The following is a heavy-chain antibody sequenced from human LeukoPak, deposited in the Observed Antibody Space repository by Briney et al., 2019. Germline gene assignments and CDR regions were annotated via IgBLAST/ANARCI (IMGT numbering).Heavy chain of an antibody. J-gene: IGHJ5*02. Sequence: SETLSLTRTVSGGSISSSSYYWGWIRQPPGKGLEWIGSIYYSGNTYYSPSLKSRVTISVDTSKNQFSLKLSSVTAADTAVYYCARVTGYSSSWYPFDPWGQGTLVTVSS. D-gene: IGHD6-13*01. CDR2: IYYSGNT. CDR1: GGSISSSSYY. V-gene: IGHV4-39*01. CDR3: ARVTGYSSSWYPFDP.